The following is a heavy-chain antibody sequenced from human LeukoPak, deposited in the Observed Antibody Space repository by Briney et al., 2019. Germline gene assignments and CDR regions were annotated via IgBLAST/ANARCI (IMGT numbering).Heavy chain of an antibody. CDR3: ASRAYYYDSSGYGPFDY. CDR1: GGSISSSSYY. V-gene: IGHV4-39*01. D-gene: IGHD3-22*01. J-gene: IGHJ4*02. Sequence: SETLSLTCTVSGGSISSSSYYWGWIRQPPGKGLEWIGSIYYSGSTYYNPSLKSRVTISVDTSKNQFSLKLSSVTAADTAVYYCASRAYYYDSSGYGPFDYWGQGTLLTVSS. CDR2: IYYSGST.